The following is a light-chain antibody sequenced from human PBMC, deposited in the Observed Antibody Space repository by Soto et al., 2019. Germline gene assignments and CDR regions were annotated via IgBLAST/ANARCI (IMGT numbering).Light chain of an antibody. V-gene: IGKV3-11*01. CDR2: DAS. Sequence: EIVMTPSPATLSLSPGERATLSCMPSQSVSSYLAWYQQKPGQAPRLLIYDASNRATGIPARFSGSGSGTDFTLTISSLEPEDFAVYYCQQRSNWPPSTFGQGTRLEIK. CDR1: QSVSSY. J-gene: IGKJ5*01. CDR3: QQRSNWPPST.